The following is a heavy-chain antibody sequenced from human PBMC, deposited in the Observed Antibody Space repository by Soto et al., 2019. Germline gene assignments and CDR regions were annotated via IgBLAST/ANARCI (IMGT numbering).Heavy chain of an antibody. CDR3: ASDTAVPAAIPGYCYYDMDI. CDR2: ISSSSSYI. CDR1: GFTFSSYS. D-gene: IGHD2-2*02. V-gene: IGHV3-21*01. J-gene: IGHJ6*02. Sequence: GGSLRLSCAASGFTFSSYSMNWVRQAPGKWLQWVLSISSSSSYIYYADSVKGRFTISRDNAKNSLYLQINSLRAEETAVYYCASDTAVPAAIPGYCYYDMDIWGQGTSVTVSS.